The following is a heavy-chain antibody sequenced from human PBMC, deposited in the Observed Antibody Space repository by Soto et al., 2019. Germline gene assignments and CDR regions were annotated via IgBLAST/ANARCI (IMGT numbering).Heavy chain of an antibody. CDR2: INRRGVT. Sequence: GGSLRLSCVASGFDFSSHDMNWFRQAPVNGLEWIAYINRRGVTHYADSVEGRFTISRDNAQNSLFLQMLSLRDEDTAVYYCARDAAEINSYYIDFWGQGALVTVSS. D-gene: IGHD3-16*01. V-gene: IGHV3-48*02. CDR3: ARDAAEINSYYIDF. CDR1: GFDFSSHD. J-gene: IGHJ4*02.